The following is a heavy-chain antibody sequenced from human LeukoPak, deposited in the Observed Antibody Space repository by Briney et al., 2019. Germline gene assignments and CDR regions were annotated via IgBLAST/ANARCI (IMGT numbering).Heavy chain of an antibody. J-gene: IGHJ4*02. CDR1: GFTFSSYS. CDR3: ARDSRTWVAGAYYFDY. Sequence: GRSLRLSCAASGFTFSSYSMHWVRQAPGKGLEWVAVISYDGSYKYYADSVKGRFTISRDNSKNTLYLQMNSVRAEDTAVYYCARDSRTWVAGAYYFDYWGQGTLVTVSS. CDR2: ISYDGSYK. D-gene: IGHD6-19*01. V-gene: IGHV3-30*04.